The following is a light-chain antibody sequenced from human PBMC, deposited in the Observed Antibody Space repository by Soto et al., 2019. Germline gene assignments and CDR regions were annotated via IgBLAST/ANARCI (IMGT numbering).Light chain of an antibody. Sequence: QSVLTQPPSASGTPGQRVTISCSGSSSNIGSNYVYWYQQLPGTAPKLLIYRNNQWPSGVPDRFSGSKSGTSASLAISGLRCEDEADYYCAAWDDSLSGPVFGGGTQLTVL. CDR3: AAWDDSLSGPV. CDR2: RNN. CDR1: SSNIGSNY. J-gene: IGLJ7*01. V-gene: IGLV1-47*01.